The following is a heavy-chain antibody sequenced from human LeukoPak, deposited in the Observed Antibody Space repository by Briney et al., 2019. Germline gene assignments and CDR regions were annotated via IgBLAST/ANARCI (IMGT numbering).Heavy chain of an antibody. CDR3: ARVYYQDSGTSYRHLDY. D-gene: IGHD3-22*01. CDR1: GFTFSSYC. CDR2: IKQDGSER. J-gene: IGHJ4*02. V-gene: IGHV3-7*01. Sequence: AGGSLRLSCAASGFTFSSYCMTWVRQVPGKGLEWVASIKQDGSERYFLDSVKGRFTISRDNAENSLYLQMNSLRAEDTAVYYCARVYYQDSGTSYRHLDYWGQGTLVTVSS.